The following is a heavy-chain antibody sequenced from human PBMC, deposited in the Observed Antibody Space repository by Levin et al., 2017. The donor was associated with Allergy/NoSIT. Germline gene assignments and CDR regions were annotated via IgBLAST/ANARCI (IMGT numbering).Heavy chain of an antibody. V-gene: IGHV3-33*01. D-gene: IGHD5-24*01. J-gene: IGHJ4*02. CDR1: GFSFSTYG. Sequence: GGSLRLSCAASGFSFSTYGMHWVRQAPGKGLEWVAVIWYDGSKEYYTDSVKGRFTISRDNSKNTLHLQMNSLRVEDTAVYYCARDMLDKKFDGYNPGDYWGQGTLVTVSS. CDR3: ARDMLDKKFDGYNPGDY. CDR2: IWYDGSKE.